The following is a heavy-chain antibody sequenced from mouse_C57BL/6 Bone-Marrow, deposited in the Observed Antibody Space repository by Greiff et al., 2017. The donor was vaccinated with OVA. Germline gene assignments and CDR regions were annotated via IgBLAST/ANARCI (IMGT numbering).Heavy chain of an antibody. J-gene: IGHJ1*03. D-gene: IGHD1-1*02. CDR1: GFSLTSYG. CDR3: ARGGRALYFDV. Sequence: VKLMESGPGLVQPSQSLSITCTVSGFSLTSYGVHWVRQSPGKGLEWLGVIWSGGSTDYNAAFISRLSISKDNSKSQVFFKMNSLQADDTAIYYCARGGRALYFDVWGTGTTVTVSS. CDR2: IWSGGST. V-gene: IGHV2-2*01.